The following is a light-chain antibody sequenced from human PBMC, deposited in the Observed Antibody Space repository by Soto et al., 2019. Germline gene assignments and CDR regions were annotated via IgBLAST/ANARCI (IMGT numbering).Light chain of an antibody. CDR1: QSFRGL. CDR2: YAY. J-gene: IGKJ5*01. Sequence: VVLTQSPVTLSLSPGERATLSCRASQSFRGLLDWYQQKPGQAPRLLIYYAYNRATGIPPRFSGSGSGTDFTLTISSLEPEDSAVYYCQQRHMWPITFGQGTRLEIK. V-gene: IGKV3-11*01. CDR3: QQRHMWPIT.